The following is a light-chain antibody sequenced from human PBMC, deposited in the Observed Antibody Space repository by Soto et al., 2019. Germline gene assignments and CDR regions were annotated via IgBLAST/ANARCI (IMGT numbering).Light chain of an antibody. CDR1: SNDVGGYDY. J-gene: IGLJ2*01. CDR2: EVS. CDR3: TSYAGNNNVL. V-gene: IGLV2-8*01. Sequence: QSALTQPPSASGSPGQSVTISCTGTSNDVGGYDYVSWYQQHPGQAPKLMIYEVSERPSGVPDRFSGSRSGNTASLTVSGLQAEDEADYYCTSYAGNNNVLFGGGTKVTVL.